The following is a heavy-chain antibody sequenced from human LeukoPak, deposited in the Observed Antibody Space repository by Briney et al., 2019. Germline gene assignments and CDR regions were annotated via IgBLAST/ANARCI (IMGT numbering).Heavy chain of an antibody. Sequence: GGSLIPSCAASGFTFSNAWMSWVRQAPGKGLEWVGRIKSKTDGGTTDYAAPVKGRFTISRDDSKNTLYLQMNSLKTEDTAVYYCTTDWHYYDSSGYYYGIDYWGQGTLVTVSS. CDR2: IKSKTDGGTT. CDR1: GFTFSNAW. J-gene: IGHJ4*02. V-gene: IGHV3-15*01. D-gene: IGHD3-22*01. CDR3: TTDWHYYDSSGYYYGIDY.